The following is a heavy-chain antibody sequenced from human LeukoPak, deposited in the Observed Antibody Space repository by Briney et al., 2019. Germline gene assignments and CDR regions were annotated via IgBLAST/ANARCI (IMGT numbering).Heavy chain of an antibody. CDR3: VRRGGSDGWGAFDI. D-gene: IGHD5-24*01. V-gene: IGHV3-23*01. CDR2: TVSRGTT. CDR1: GFTFTSDA. Sequence: GGSLRLSCVASGFTFTSDAMNWVRQAPGKGLEWVSSTVSRGTTQYADSVKGRFTISRDNSKNTLSLQMNSLSREDTAIYYCVRRGGSDGWGAFDIWGQGTVVTVSS. J-gene: IGHJ3*02.